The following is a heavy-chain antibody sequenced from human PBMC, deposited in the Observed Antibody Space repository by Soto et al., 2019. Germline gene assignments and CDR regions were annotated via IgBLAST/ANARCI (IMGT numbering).Heavy chain of an antibody. Sequence: QVQLQESGPGLVQPSATLSLNCAVSGDSITGDNWWSWVRQPPGEGLEWIGEIPHSGATNYNPSLKSRVTISVDASKTQFSLKLNSVTPADTAMFYCATQGFYRMGVWGGGTTVTVSS. J-gene: IGHJ6*04. CDR2: IPHSGAT. CDR1: GDSITGDNW. V-gene: IGHV4-4*02. CDR3: ATQGFYRMGV.